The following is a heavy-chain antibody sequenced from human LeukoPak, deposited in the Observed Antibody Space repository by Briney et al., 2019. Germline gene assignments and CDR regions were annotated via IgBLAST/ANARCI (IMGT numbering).Heavy chain of an antibody. CDR1: GYTFTSYG. V-gene: IGHV1-69*06. Sequence: SVKVSCKASGYTFTSYGISWVRQAPGQGLEWMGGIIPIFGTANYARNFRGRVTITADKSTSTAYMELSSLRSDDTAVDYCTIVGATSYYYYYMDVWGKGTTVTVSS. D-gene: IGHD1-26*01. CDR2: IIPIFGTA. CDR3: TIVGATSYYYYYMDV. J-gene: IGHJ6*03.